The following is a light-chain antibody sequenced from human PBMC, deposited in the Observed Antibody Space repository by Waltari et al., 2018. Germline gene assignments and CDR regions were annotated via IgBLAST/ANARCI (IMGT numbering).Light chain of an antibody. CDR2: EVS. CDR1: ILDVGGYNY. J-gene: IGLJ1*01. CDR3: CSYAGRYTFV. Sequence: QSALTQPRSVSGSPGQSVTLSCTATILDVGGYNYASCYQQPPGKPPHPLIYEVSKRPSGVPDRLSGSKSGNTASLTISGLQAEDEADYYCCSYAGRYTFVFGTGTKVTVL. V-gene: IGLV2-11*01.